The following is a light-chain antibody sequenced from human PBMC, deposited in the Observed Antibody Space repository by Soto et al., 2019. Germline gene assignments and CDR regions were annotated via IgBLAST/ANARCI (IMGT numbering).Light chain of an antibody. CDR1: QSISSY. J-gene: IGKJ1*01. V-gene: IGKV1-39*01. CDR3: QKSYSTPWT. Sequence: DIQMTQSPSSLSASVGDRVTITCRASQSISSYLNWYQQKRGKAPKLLIYAASSLQSGVPSRFSGSGSGTDFTLTISSLQPEDFATYYCQKSYSTPWTFGQGTKVEIK. CDR2: AAS.